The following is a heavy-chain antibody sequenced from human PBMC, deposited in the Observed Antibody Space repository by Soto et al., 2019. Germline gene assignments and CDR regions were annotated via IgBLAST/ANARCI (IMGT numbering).Heavy chain of an antibody. CDR2: IYYSGST. D-gene: IGHD2-2*01. CDR1: GGSISSYY. J-gene: IGHJ6*02. V-gene: IGHV4-59*01. CDR3: ARDDTLGYCSSTSCYSVYYGMDV. Sequence: QVQLQESGPGLVKPSETLSLTCTVSGGSISSYYWSWIRQPPGKGLEWIGYIYYSGSTNYNPSLKSRVTISVDTSKNQFSLKLSSVTAADTAVYYCARDDTLGYCSSTSCYSVYYGMDVWGQGTTVTVSS.